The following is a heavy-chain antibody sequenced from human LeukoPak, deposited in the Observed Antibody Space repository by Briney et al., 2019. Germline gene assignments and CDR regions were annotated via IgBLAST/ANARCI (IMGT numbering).Heavy chain of an antibody. J-gene: IGHJ4*02. D-gene: IGHD6-19*01. Sequence: PGGSLRLSCAASGFTFSSHAMSWVRQAPGKGLEWVSSISNSGARTYYAESVKGRFTISRDNSKNTLYLQMSNLRAEDTAVYSCAKSYGSSGWYGIDYWGQGILVTVSS. CDR1: GFTFSSHA. CDR3: AKSYGSSGWYGIDY. V-gene: IGHV3-23*01. CDR2: ISNSGART.